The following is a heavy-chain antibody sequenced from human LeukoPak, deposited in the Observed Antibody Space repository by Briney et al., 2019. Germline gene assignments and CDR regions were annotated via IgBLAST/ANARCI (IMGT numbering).Heavy chain of an antibody. CDR1: GSTFSIIA. V-gene: IGHV3-23*01. CDR3: TKVPAAVLNSVES. CDR2: ISGSGEII. D-gene: IGHD2-2*01. J-gene: IGHJ4*02. Sequence: GGSLRLSCAASGSTFSIIAMSWVRQAPGKGLEWVSGISGSGEIIYYADSVKGRFTISRDNSKNTLYLQMNSLRAEDTAVYYCTKVPAAVLNSVESWGQGTLVIVSP.